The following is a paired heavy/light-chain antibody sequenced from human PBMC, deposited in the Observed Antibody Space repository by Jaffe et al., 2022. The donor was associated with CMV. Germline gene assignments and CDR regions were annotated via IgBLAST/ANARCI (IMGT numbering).Heavy chain of an antibody. CDR1: GFTFSSYA. D-gene: IGHD3-22*01. V-gene: IGHV3-23*04. CDR2: ISGSGGST. CDR3: AKDRYYDSSGYSYVGYYFDY. Sequence: EVQLVESGGGLVQPGGSLRLSCAASGFTFSSYAMSWVRQAPGKGLEWVSAISGSGGSTYYADSVKGRFTISRDNSKNTLYLQMNSLRAEDTAVYYCAKDRYYDSSGYSYVGYYFDYWGQGTLVTVSS. J-gene: IGHJ4*02.
Light chain of an antibody. V-gene: IGKV3-11*01. CDR1: QSVSSY. J-gene: IGKJ5*01. Sequence: EIVLTQSPATLSLSPGERATLSCRASQSVSSYLAWYQQKPGQAPRLLIYDASNRATGIPARFSGSGSGTDFTLTISSLEPEDFAVYYCQQRSNWPGPLFGQGTRLEIK. CDR2: DAS. CDR3: QQRSNWPGPL.